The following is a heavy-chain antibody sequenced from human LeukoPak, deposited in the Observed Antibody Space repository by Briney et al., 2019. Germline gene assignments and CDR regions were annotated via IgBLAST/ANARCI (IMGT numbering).Heavy chain of an antibody. J-gene: IGHJ5*02. CDR3: ARDKRAAETPYNWFDP. V-gene: IGHV3-7*01. D-gene: IGHD2-15*01. CDR1: GFTFSTFY. Sequence: PGGSLRLSCVGSGFTFSTFYMSWVRQAPGKGPEWVANIKQDGSEKTYVDSVKGRFTISRDNAKNSLYLQMTSLRAKDTAVYYCARDKRAAETPYNWFDPWGQGTLVTVSS. CDR2: IKQDGSEK.